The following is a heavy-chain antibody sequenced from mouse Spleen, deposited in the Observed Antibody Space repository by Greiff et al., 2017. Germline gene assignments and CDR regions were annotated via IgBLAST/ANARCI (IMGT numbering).Heavy chain of an antibody. Sequence: DVMLVESGGGLVQPGGSRKLSCAASGFTFSSFGMHWVRQAPEKGLEWVAYISSGSSTIYYADTVKGRFTISRDNPKNTLFLQMTSLRSEDTAMYYCARDGYDREYYYAMDYWGQGTSVTVSS. CDR1: GFTFSSFG. V-gene: IGHV5-17*02. CDR3: ARDGYDREYYYAMDY. CDR2: ISSGSSTI. J-gene: IGHJ4*01. D-gene: IGHD2-2*01.